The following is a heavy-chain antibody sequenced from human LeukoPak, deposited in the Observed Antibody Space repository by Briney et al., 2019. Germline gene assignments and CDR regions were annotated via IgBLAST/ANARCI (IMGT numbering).Heavy chain of an antibody. D-gene: IGHD4-11*01. CDR3: ARHVVASSNGNWFDP. V-gene: IGHV4-34*01. CDR1: GGSFSGYY. Sequence: PSETLSLTCAVYGGSFSGYYWSWIRQPPGKGLEWIGSIYDSGSTYYNPSLKSRVTISVDTSKNQFSLKVSSVTAADTAVYYCARHVVASSNGNWFDPWGQGTLVTVSS. CDR2: IYDSGST. J-gene: IGHJ5*02.